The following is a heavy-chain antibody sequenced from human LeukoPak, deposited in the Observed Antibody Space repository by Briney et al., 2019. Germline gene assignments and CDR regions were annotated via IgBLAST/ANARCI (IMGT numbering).Heavy chain of an antibody. Sequence: SETLSLTCAVYGGSFSGYYWSWIRQPPGNGLEWIGEINHSGSTNYNPSLESRVTISVDTSKNQFSLKLSSVTAADTAVYYCARGRTRYCSSTSCYVAYDPWGQGTLVTVSS. CDR2: INHSGST. J-gene: IGHJ5*02. CDR3: ARGRTRYCSSTSCYVAYDP. V-gene: IGHV4-34*01. CDR1: GGSFSGYY. D-gene: IGHD2-2*01.